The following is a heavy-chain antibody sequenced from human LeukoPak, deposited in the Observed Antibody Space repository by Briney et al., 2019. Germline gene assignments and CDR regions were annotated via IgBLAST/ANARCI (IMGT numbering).Heavy chain of an antibody. V-gene: IGHV3-23*01. CDR3: AKDSEVVPAAPYGMDV. Sequence: PGGSLRLSCAASGVTFNNYAMSWVRQAPGKGLEWVSTIGGSGSNTYYADSVKGRFTISRDNSRNTLYLQMNSLRAEDTALYCCAKDSEVVPAAPYGMDVWGQGTTVTVSS. J-gene: IGHJ6*02. CDR1: GVTFNNYA. D-gene: IGHD2-2*01. CDR2: IGGSGSNT.